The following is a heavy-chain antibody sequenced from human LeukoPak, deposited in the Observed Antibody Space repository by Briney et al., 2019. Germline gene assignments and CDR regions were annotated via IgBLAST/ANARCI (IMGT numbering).Heavy chain of an antibody. CDR2: IYTSGST. V-gene: IGHV4-4*07. J-gene: IGHJ4*02. CDR1: GGSISSYY. D-gene: IGHD4-17*01. Sequence: NTSETLSLTCTVSGGSISSYYWSWIRQPAGKGLEWIGGIYTSGSTNYNPSLKSRVTMSVDTSKNQFSLKLGSVTAADTAVYYCAREVVTVTGIYLYDYWGQGTLVTVSS. CDR3: AREVVTVTGIYLYDY.